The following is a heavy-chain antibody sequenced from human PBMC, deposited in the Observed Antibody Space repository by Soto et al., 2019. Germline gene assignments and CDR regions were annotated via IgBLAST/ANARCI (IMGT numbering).Heavy chain of an antibody. J-gene: IGHJ6*02. CDR2: IYHSGST. CDR1: GGSISSSNW. Sequence: SSETMSLTCTVSGGSISSSNWWSWVRKPPGKGLEWIGEIYHSGSTNYNPSLKSRVTISVDKSKNQFSLKLSSVTAADTAVYYCARAGWFGELLGYYYGMDVWGQGTTVTSP. CDR3: ARAGWFGELLGYYYGMDV. V-gene: IGHV4-4*02. D-gene: IGHD3-10*01.